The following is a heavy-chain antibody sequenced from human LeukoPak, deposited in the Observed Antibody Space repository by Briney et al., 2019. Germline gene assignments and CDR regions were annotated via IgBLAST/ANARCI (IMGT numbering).Heavy chain of an antibody. CDR2: ISGSGVTT. CDR1: GFTFSTYA. CDR3: TKSPFSGSYRFED. Sequence: GGSLRLSCVASGFTFSTYAMSWVRQAPGQGLEWVSVISGSGVTTYYADSVKGRFSISRANSKNTLWLQMSSLRAEDTAVYFYTKSPFSGSYRFEDWGQGTLVTVSS. V-gene: IGHV3-23*01. D-gene: IGHD1-26*01. J-gene: IGHJ4*02.